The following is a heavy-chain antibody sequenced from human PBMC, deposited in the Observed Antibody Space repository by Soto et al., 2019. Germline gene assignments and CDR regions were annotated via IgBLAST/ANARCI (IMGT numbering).Heavy chain of an antibody. CDR3: AREGCSTSSCRDFNC. D-gene: IGHD2-2*01. V-gene: IGHV3-53*01. CDR2: IYAGGNT. J-gene: IGHJ4*02. CDR1: GFTVSSSY. Sequence: PGGSLRLSCAASGFTVSSSYMSWVRQAHGKGLEGVSVIYAGGNTNYADSVKGRFTISRENSKNTLYLQMNSLRVEDTAVYYCAREGCSTSSCRDFNCWGQGTLVTVSS.